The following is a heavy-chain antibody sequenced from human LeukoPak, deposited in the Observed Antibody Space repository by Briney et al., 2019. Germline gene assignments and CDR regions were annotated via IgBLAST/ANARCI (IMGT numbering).Heavy chain of an antibody. Sequence: SETLSLTCTVSGGSISSGDYYWSWIRQPPGKGLEWIGYIFYSGSTYYNPSLKGRLIISVDTSKNQFSLGLSSVTAADTAVYYCARGGIVPFDPWGQGTLVTVSS. D-gene: IGHD3-22*01. J-gene: IGHJ5*02. CDR2: IFYSGST. CDR1: GGSISSGDYY. V-gene: IGHV4-30-4*01. CDR3: ARGGIVPFDP.